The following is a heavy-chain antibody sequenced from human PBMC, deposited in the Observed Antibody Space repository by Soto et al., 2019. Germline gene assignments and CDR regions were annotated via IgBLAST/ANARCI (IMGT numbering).Heavy chain of an antibody. D-gene: IGHD6-13*01. CDR1: GGSISSSSYY. V-gene: IGHV4-39*01. CDR2: IYYSGST. CDR3: AKEAAGTPQFSY. J-gene: IGHJ4*02. Sequence: QLQLQESSPGLVKPSETLSLTCTVSGGSISSSSYYWGWIRQPPGKGLEWIGSIYYSGSTYYNPSLKSRVTISVDTSKNQFSLKLSSVTAADTAVYYCAKEAAGTPQFSYWGQGTLVTVSS.